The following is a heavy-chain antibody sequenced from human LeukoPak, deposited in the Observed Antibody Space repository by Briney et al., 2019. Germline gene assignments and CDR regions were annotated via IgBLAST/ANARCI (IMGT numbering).Heavy chain of an antibody. Sequence: TGGSLRLSCAASGFIFSSYGMHWVRQAPGKGLEWVAVIWYDGSNKQYADSAKGRFTISRDNSKNTLYLEMNSLRAEDTAVYYCARSYDRSGYYFRMVEYWGQGTLVTVSS. V-gene: IGHV3-33*01. D-gene: IGHD3-22*01. CDR2: IWYDGSNK. CDR3: ARSYDRSGYYFRMVEY. CDR1: GFIFSSYG. J-gene: IGHJ4*02.